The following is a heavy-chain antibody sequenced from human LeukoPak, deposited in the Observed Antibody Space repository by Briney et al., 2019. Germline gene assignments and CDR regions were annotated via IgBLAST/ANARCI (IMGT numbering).Heavy chain of an antibody. V-gene: IGHV3-7*01. CDR2: IKEDGSEK. J-gene: IGHJ4*02. CDR1: GFTFSSYW. CDR3: ARDRGSNYGGAFDY. Sequence: GGSLRLSCAASGFTFSSYWMSWVRQAPGKGLEWVANIKEDGSEKYYVDSLKGRFTISRDNAKSSLYLQMNSLRAEDTAVYYCARDRGSNYGGAFDYWGQGTLVTVPS. D-gene: IGHD4-11*01.